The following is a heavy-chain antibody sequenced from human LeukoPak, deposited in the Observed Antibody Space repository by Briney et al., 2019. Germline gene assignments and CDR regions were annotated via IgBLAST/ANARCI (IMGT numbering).Heavy chain of an antibody. CDR1: GGSFSGYY. CDR2: INHSGST. CDR3: ASSGVADPFDY. V-gene: IGHV4-34*01. J-gene: IGHJ4*02. D-gene: IGHD6-19*01. Sequence: SETLSLTCGVYGGSFSGYYWSWIRQPPGKGLEWIGEINHSGSTNYNPSLKSRVTISVDTSKNQFSLKLSSVTAADTAVYYCASSGVADPFDYWGQGTLVTVSS.